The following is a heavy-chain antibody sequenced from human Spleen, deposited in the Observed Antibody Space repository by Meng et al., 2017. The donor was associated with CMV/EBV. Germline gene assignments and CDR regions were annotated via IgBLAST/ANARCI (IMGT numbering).Heavy chain of an antibody. CDR3: ARDVGCSRTSCYYYYGMDL. Sequence: GGSLRLSCAASGFTFSAYYMSWIRQAPGKGLEWVSYISSSGSTIYYTDSVKGRFTISRDNARNSLYLQMNSLRAEDTAVYYCARDVGCSRTSCYYYYGMDLWGLGTTVTVSS. V-gene: IGHV3-11*01. CDR1: GFTFSAYY. J-gene: IGHJ6*02. D-gene: IGHD2-2*01. CDR2: ISSSGSTI.